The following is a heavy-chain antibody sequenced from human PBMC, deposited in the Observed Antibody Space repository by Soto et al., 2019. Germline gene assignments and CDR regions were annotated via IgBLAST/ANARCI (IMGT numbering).Heavy chain of an antibody. CDR2: IRGKAYSGTT. Sequence: GGSLRLSCTTSGFTFGGYAMSWVRQAPGKGLEWVGFIRGKAYSGTTEYAASVRGRFTISRDDSKSIAYLQMNSLRAEDTAVYYCVRDGSSGWHFDSWGQGTLVTVSS. D-gene: IGHD6-19*01. CDR3: VRDGSSGWHFDS. J-gene: IGHJ4*02. V-gene: IGHV3-49*04. CDR1: GFTFGGYA.